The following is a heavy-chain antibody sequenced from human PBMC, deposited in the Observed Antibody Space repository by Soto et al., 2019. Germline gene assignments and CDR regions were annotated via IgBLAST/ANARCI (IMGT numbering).Heavy chain of an antibody. D-gene: IGHD3-3*01. J-gene: IGHJ6*02. CDR1: GFSLSTSGVG. Sequence: EAGPTLVNRTQPLSLTCTFSGFSLSTSGVGVGWIRQPPGKALEWLALIYWNDDKRYSPSLKSRLTITKDTSKNQVVLTMTNMDPVDTATYYCAHVSAIFGVVSPYYYYGMDVWGQGTTVTVSS. CDR3: AHVSAIFGVVSPYYYYGMDV. CDR2: IYWNDDK. V-gene: IGHV2-5*01.